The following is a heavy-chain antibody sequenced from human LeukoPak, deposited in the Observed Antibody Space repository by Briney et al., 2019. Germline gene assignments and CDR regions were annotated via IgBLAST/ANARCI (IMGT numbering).Heavy chain of an antibody. Sequence: HPGGSLRLSCAASGFTFSSYAMHWVRQAPGKGLEWVAVISYDGSNKYYADSVKGRFTISRDNSKNTLYLQMNSLRAEDTAVYYCASRSVAGLLPSSPEGPASYWGQGTLVTVSS. CDR3: ASRSVAGLLPSSPEGPASY. CDR1: GFTFSSYA. V-gene: IGHV3-30-3*01. D-gene: IGHD6-19*01. CDR2: ISYDGSNK. J-gene: IGHJ4*02.